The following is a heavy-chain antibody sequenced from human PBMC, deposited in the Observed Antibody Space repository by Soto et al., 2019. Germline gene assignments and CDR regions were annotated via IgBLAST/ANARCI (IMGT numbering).Heavy chain of an antibody. CDR1: GFTFSSNA. D-gene: IGHD3-10*01. CDR2: ISGSGGTT. Sequence: EVQLLESGGGLVQPGGSLRISCIGSGFTFSSNAMSWVRQAPGQGLEWVSAISGSGGTTYYADSVKGRFAVSRDTSNNTLYLQMNSRRAEDTAVYYCAKQRAGFGSGSDTYYCDYWGQGTLVTVSS. CDR3: AKQRAGFGSGSDTYYCDY. V-gene: IGHV3-23*01. J-gene: IGHJ4*02.